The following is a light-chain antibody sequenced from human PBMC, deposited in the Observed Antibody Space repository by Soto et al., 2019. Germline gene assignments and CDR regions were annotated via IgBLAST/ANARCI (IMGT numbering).Light chain of an antibody. Sequence: QPVLAQPPSVSGAPGQRVTISCTGSSSNIGAGYGVHWYQQLPGTAPKLLIYGNTNRPSGVPDRFSGSESGTSASLAITGLQAEDEADYYCQSYDSSLSGFWVFGGGTKVTVL. CDR1: SSNIGAGYG. J-gene: IGLJ3*02. V-gene: IGLV1-40*01. CDR3: QSYDSSLSGFWV. CDR2: GNT.